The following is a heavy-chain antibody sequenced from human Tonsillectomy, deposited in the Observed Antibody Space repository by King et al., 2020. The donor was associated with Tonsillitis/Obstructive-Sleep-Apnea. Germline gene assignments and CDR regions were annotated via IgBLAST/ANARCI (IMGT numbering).Heavy chain of an antibody. CDR1: GFTFSSYE. Sequence: VQLVESGGGLVQPGGSLRLSCAASGFTFSSYEMNWVRQAPGKGLEWVSYISSSGSTIYYADSVKGRFTISRDNAKNSLYLQMNSLRAEDTAVYYCARRTGPKYCSSTSCYQDYGMDVWGQGTTVTVS. CDR3: ARRTGPKYCSSTSCYQDYGMDV. J-gene: IGHJ6*02. D-gene: IGHD2-2*01. V-gene: IGHV3-48*03. CDR2: ISSSGSTI.